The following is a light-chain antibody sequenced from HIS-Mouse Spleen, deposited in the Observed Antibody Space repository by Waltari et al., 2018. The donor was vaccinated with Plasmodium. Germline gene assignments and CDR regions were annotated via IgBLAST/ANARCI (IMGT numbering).Light chain of an antibody. J-gene: IGKJ5*01. CDR2: DAS. V-gene: IGKV1-33*01. CDR3: QQYDNLPT. Sequence: DIQMTQSPSSLSASVGDSVTITCQASQELRNYLNWYQQKPGKAPKLLIYDASNLETGVPSRFSGSGSGTDFTFTISSLQPEDIATYYCQQYDNLPTFGQGTRLEIK. CDR1: QELRNY.